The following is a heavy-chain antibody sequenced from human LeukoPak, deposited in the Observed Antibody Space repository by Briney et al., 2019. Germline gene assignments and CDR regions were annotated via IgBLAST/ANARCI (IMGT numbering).Heavy chain of an antibody. V-gene: IGHV4-4*07. J-gene: IGHJ5*02. Sequence: SETLSLTCTVSGGSISSYYWSWIRQPAGKGLEWIGRIYTSGSTNYNPSLKSRVTMSVDTSKNQFSLKLSSVTAADTAVYYCARDIVLMDTNWFDPWGQGTLVTVSS. D-gene: IGHD2-8*01. CDR2: IYTSGST. CDR3: ARDIVLMDTNWFDP. CDR1: GGSISSYY.